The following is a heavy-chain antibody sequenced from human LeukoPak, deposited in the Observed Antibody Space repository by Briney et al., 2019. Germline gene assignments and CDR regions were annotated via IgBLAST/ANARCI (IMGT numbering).Heavy chain of an antibody. CDR2: IYYSGSP. V-gene: IGHV4-39*07. CDR3: ARGAYYYDSSGYYYWFDP. J-gene: IGHJ5*02. D-gene: IGHD3-22*01. CDR1: GGSISSSSYY. Sequence: SETLSLTCTVSGGSISSSSYYWGWIRQPPGKGLEWIGSIYYSGSPYYNPSLKSRVTISVDTSKNQFSLKLSSVTAADTAVYYCARGAYYYDSSGYYYWFDPWGQGTLATVSS.